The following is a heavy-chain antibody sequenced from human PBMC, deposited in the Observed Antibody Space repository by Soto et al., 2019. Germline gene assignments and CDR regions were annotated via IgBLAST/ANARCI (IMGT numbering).Heavy chain of an antibody. CDR3: ARAHGTSWYNWFDP. V-gene: IGHV1-69*13. J-gene: IGHJ5*02. Sequence: ASVKVSCKAGGYTFTDYYIQWVRQAPGQGLEWMGGIIPLFGTTNYAQKFRGRVTVTADESTSTVYMELNSLRSEDTAIYYCARAHGTSWYNWFDPWGQGTLVTVSS. D-gene: IGHD1-26*01. CDR2: IIPLFGTT. CDR1: GYTFTDYY.